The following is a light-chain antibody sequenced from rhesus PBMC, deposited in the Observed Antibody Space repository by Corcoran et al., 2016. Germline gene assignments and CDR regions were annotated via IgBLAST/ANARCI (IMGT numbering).Light chain of an antibody. V-gene: IGKV1S14*01. Sequence: DIQMTQSPSSLSASVGETVTITCRASQAISNYLTWYQQKPGKAPKPLIYYASYLTRGVPSRFSGSGSGTDFPLTLSSLQPEDSAIYHCQQHNSDPFTFGPGTKLEIK. CDR1: QAISNY. CDR3: QQHNSDPFT. CDR2: YAS. J-gene: IGKJ3*01.